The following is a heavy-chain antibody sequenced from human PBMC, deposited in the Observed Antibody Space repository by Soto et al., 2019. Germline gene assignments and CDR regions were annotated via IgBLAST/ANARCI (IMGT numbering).Heavy chain of an antibody. CDR1: GYTFTSYG. D-gene: IGHD2-2*01. J-gene: IGHJ4*02. CDR3: ARGRRYCSSTSCYHFDY. CDR2: ISAYNGNT. Sequence: GASVKVSCKASGYTFTSYGISWVRQAPGQGLEWMGWISAYNGNTNYAQKLQGRVTMTTDTSTSTAYMELRSLRSDDTAVYYCARGRRYCSSTSCYHFDYWGQGTLVTVSS. V-gene: IGHV1-18*01.